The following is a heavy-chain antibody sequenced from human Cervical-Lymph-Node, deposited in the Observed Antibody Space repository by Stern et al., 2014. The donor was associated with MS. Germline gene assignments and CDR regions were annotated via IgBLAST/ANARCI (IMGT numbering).Heavy chain of an antibody. Sequence: EVQLEESGAGSVQPARSLRLSCAASGFSFDDCAMPWVRHAHGKGPERVSVISWNSNHIGYADSVRGRFTISRDNAKNSLYLQMNGLRPEDTALYYCSKDISERHYYFDSWGEGTLVTVSS. V-gene: IGHV3-9*01. J-gene: IGHJ4*02. CDR3: SKDISERHYYFDS. D-gene: IGHD3-16*02. CDR1: GFSFDDCA. CDR2: ISWNSNHI.